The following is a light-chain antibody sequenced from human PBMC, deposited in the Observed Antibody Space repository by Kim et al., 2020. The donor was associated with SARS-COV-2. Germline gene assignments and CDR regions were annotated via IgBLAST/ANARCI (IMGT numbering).Light chain of an antibody. CDR3: CSYAGTYIMR. CDR2: DVN. CDR1: TTEVDTFKY. J-gene: IGLJ2*01. V-gene: IGLV2-11*01. Sequence: LTQPRSVSGSPGQSVTISCTGTTTEVDTFKYVSWYQHHPGKAPKLMIYDVNKRPSGVPDRFSGSKSGNTASLTISGLQSEDESHYYCCSYAGTYIMRFGGGTQLTVL.